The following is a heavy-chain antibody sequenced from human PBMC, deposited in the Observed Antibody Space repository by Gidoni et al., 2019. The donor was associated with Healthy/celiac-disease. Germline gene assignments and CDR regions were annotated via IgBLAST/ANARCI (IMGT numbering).Heavy chain of an antibody. CDR1: GGSISSSSYY. D-gene: IGHD3-10*01. CDR3: AAITYYYGSGSPDY. CDR2: IYYSGST. J-gene: IGHJ4*02. V-gene: IGHV4-39*01. Sequence: QLQLQESGPGLVKPSETLSLTCTVPGGSISSSSYYWGWIRQPPGKGLEWIGSIYYSGSTYYNPSLKSRVTISVDTSKNQFSLKLSSVTAADTAVYYCAAITYYYGSGSPDYWGQGTLVTVSS.